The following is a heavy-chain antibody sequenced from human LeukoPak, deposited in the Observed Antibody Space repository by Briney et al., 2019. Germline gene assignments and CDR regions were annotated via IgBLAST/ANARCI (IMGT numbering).Heavy chain of an antibody. CDR3: ARDSCGGDCYSAEFDY. J-gene: IGHJ4*02. D-gene: IGHD2-21*02. V-gene: IGHV1-2*06. Sequence: ASVKASCKASGYTFTGYYMHWVRQAPGQGLEWMGRINPNSGGTNYAQKIQGRVTMTRDTSISTAYMELSRLRSDESAVYYCARDSCGGDCYSAEFDYWGQGTLVTVSS. CDR2: INPNSGGT. CDR1: GYTFTGYY.